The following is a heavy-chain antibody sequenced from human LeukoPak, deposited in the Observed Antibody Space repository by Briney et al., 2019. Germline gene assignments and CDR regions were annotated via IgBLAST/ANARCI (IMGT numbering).Heavy chain of an antibody. D-gene: IGHD6-19*01. Sequence: SETLSLTCTVFDASFSSTNYWWVWIRQPPGKGLEWIGSIYYSGSTNIHPSLKSRVTLFIDMSRKQFSLRLAPMTAADTAVFYCARSSGPDYYALDVWGQGTTVTVCS. CDR1: DASFSSTNYW. J-gene: IGHJ6*02. V-gene: IGHV4-39*01. CDR3: ARSSGPDYYALDV. CDR2: IYYSGST.